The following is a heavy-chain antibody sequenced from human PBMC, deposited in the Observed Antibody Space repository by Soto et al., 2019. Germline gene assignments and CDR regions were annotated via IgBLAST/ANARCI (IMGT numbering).Heavy chain of an antibody. Sequence: EVQLLESGGGLVQPGGSLRLSCAASGFTFRSFAMSWVRQAPGKGLEWFSAISGSGGDTYYADSVKGRFTISRDNSKDTLYLQMNSLRAEDTAGYYCAKGCTRTDCYDGHDAFDIWGQGTMVTVSS. CDR2: ISGSGGDT. J-gene: IGHJ3*02. D-gene: IGHD2-2*01. CDR3: AKGCTRTDCYDGHDAFDI. CDR1: GFTFRSFA. V-gene: IGHV3-23*01.